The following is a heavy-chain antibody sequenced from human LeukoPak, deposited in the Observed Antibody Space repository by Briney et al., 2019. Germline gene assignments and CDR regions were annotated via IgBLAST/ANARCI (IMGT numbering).Heavy chain of an antibody. V-gene: IGHV4-39*01. Sequence: SETLSLTCTVSGGSISSSSYYWGWIRQPPGKGLEWFGRFYYSGSIFYNPSLQSRVTLSVDQCKKQFSLELSAVTAHDTAVYYCARLAQLALGIWGQGTMVTVSS. CDR2: FYYSGSI. D-gene: IGHD6-6*01. CDR3: ARLAQLALGI. CDR1: GGSISSSSYY. J-gene: IGHJ3*02.